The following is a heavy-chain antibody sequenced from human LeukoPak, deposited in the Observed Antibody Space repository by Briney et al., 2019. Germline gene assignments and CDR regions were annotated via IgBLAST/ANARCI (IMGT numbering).Heavy chain of an antibody. CDR1: GYTFSDYY. J-gene: IGHJ4*02. CDR3: ARHPYSGSYHFDY. Sequence: ASVKVSCKASGYTFSDYYMHWVRQAPGQGLEWMGWINPNSGGTKYVQKFQGRVTMTRDTSISTAYMELSRLTSDDTAVYYCARHPYSGSYHFDYWGQGTLVTVSS. V-gene: IGHV1-2*02. CDR2: INPNSGGT. D-gene: IGHD1-26*01.